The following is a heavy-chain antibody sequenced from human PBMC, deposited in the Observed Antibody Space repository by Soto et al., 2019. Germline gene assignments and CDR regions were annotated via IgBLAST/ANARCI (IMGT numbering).Heavy chain of an antibody. Sequence: LVKVSCKASGGTFSSYAISWVRQAPGQGLEWMGGIIPIFGTANYAQKFQGRVTITADESTSTAYMELSSLRSEDTAVYYCARDRRGQSGSSWPHRWLDPWGKETLVTASS. CDR2: IIPIFGTA. J-gene: IGHJ5*02. CDR1: GGTFSSYA. V-gene: IGHV1-69*13. D-gene: IGHD6-13*01. CDR3: ARDRRGQSGSSWPHRWLDP.